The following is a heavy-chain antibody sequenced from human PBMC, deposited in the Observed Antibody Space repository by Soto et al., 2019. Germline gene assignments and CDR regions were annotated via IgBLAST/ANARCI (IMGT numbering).Heavy chain of an antibody. CDR1: AFMFANYA. CDR3: ATGFGGAAGRAGAS. Sequence: EVQLVESGGGLVQPGGSLRLSCAAPAFMFANYAMSWVRQAPRKGMEWVSGISGNGGTTHYADSAKGRFTICRDRSKNTLYLEMNSLGAKNVAVYCCATGFGGAAGRAGASWGQGTLVTVSS. V-gene: IGHV3-23*04. D-gene: IGHD2-15*01. CDR2: ISGNGGTT. J-gene: IGHJ4*02.